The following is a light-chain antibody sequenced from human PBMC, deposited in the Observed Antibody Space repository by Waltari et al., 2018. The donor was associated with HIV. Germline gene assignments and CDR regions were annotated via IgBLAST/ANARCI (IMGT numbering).Light chain of an antibody. CDR2: YSS. Sequence: EIVLTQSPDVQSVTPKEKVTITCRASQSIGSNLHWYQQKPDQSPKLLIKYSSRSFSGGPSRFSGSGSGTDFTLTIRGLEAEDAATYYCHQSSSLPHTFGQGTKLEIK. V-gene: IGKV6-21*01. CDR3: HQSSSLPHT. J-gene: IGKJ2*01. CDR1: QSIGSN.